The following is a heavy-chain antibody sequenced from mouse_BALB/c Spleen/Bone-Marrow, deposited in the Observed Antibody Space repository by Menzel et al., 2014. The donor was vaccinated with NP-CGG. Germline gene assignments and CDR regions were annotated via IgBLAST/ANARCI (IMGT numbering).Heavy chain of an antibody. Sequence: QVQLQQSGPGLVAPSQSLSITCTVSGFSLTDYGINWVRQPPGKGLEWLGMIWGDGTTDYNSALRSRLSINMDNSRSQVFLKMNSLQTDDTARYYCAREKYGNYYAMGYWGQGTSVTVSS. CDR1: GFSLTDYG. D-gene: IGHD2-10*02. CDR2: IWGDGTT. CDR3: AREKYGNYYAMGY. V-gene: IGHV2-6-7*01. J-gene: IGHJ4*01.